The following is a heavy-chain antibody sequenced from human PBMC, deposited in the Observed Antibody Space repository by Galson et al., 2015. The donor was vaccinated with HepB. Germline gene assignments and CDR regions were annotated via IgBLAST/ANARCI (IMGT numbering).Heavy chain of an antibody. D-gene: IGHD6-19*01. CDR2: ISGSGGST. CDR1: GFTFSSYA. CDR3: AKDWDSSGWYVQGWFDP. J-gene: IGHJ5*02. Sequence: SLRLSCAASGFTFSSYAMSWVRQAPGKGLEWVSAISGSGGSTYYADSVKGRFTISRDNSKNTLYLQMNSLRAEDTAVYYCAKDWDSSGWYVQGWFDPWGQGTLVTVSS. V-gene: IGHV3-23*01.